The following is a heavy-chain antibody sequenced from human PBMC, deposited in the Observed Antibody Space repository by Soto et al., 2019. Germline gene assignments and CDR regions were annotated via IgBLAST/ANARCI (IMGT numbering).Heavy chain of an antibody. J-gene: IGHJ6*02. V-gene: IGHV1-69*13. CDR3: AREITMVRGAIRSYGMDV. CDR2: IIPIFGTA. D-gene: IGHD3-10*01. Sequence: ASVKVSCKASGGTFSSYAISWVRQAPGQGLEWMGGIIPIFGTANYAQKFQGRVTITADESTSTAYMELSSLRSEDTAVYYCAREITMVRGAIRSYGMDVWGQGTTVTVS. CDR1: GGTFSSYA.